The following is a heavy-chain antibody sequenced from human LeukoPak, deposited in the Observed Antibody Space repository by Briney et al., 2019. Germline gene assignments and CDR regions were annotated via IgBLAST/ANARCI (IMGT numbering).Heavy chain of an antibody. D-gene: IGHD2-2*02. Sequence: SETLSLTCTVSGGSISSYYWSWIRQPPGKGLEWIGSIYYSGSTYYNPSLKSRVTISVDTSKNQFSLKLSSVTAADTAAYYCARHPHCSSTSCYIGWGFFDYWGQGTLVTVSS. CDR1: GGSISSYY. J-gene: IGHJ4*02. CDR3: ARHPHCSSTSCYIGWGFFDY. V-gene: IGHV4-59*05. CDR2: IYYSGST.